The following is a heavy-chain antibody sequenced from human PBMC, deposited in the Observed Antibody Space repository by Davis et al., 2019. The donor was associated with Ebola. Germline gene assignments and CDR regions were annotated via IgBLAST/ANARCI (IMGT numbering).Heavy chain of an antibody. CDR2: TYYRFKWYN. CDR3: ASGYALNI. V-gene: IGHV6-1*01. CDR1: GDSVPGNSAA. J-gene: IGHJ3*02. Sequence: PSETLSPTCAISGDSVPGNSAAWNWITQSPSRGLEWPGRTYYRFKWYNDYAVSVKGRITNNPDTSRNQFSLLLNSVTPEDTAVYYCASGYALNIWGQGTMVTVSS.